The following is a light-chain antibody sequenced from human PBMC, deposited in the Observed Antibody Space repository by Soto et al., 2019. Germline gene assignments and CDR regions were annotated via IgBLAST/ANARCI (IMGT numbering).Light chain of an antibody. CDR2: DTS. CDR3: QQYGSFPLT. V-gene: IGKV3-20*01. Sequence: EIVLTQSPGTLSLSVGERVTLSCRASQSVTSYLAWYQQTTGQAPSLLIYDTSNRATGTPDRFSGSGSETDFTLTISRLEPEDFTVYYCQQYGSFPLTFGGGTTVEIK. J-gene: IGKJ4*02. CDR1: QSVTSY.